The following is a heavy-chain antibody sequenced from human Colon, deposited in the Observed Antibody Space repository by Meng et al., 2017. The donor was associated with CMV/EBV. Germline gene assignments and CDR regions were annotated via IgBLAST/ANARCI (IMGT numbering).Heavy chain of an antibody. CDR3: ARDASDGTIGAAFDP. V-gene: IGHV3-21*03. CDR1: AFPFSTSS. Sequence: SAFPFSTSSMHWVRQAPGKGLECVSSLSTSTSYIYYADSVKVRFTISRDNARSSLYLQMNSLTAEDTAVYYCARDASDGTIGAAFDPWGQGTLVTVSS. J-gene: IGHJ5*02. D-gene: IGHD3-16*01. CDR2: LSTSTSYI.